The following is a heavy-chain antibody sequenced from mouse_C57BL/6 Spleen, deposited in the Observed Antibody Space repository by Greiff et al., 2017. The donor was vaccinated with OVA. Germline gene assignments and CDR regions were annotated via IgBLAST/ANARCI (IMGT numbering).Heavy chain of an antibody. D-gene: IGHD1-1*01. CDR3: TNYDGSRYWYFDV. Sequence: QVQLQQSGAELVRPGASVTLSCKASGYTFTDYEMHWVPQTPVHGLEWIGAIDPETGGTAYHQKFKGQAILTADKSSSTAYMELRSRTSEDSAVYDGTNYDGSRYWYFDVWGTGTTVTVSS. V-gene: IGHV1-15*01. J-gene: IGHJ1*03. CDR2: IDPETGGT. CDR1: GYTFTDYE.